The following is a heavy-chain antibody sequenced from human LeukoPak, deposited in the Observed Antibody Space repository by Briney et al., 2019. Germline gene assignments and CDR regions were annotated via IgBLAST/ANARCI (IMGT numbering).Heavy chain of an antibody. J-gene: IGHJ4*02. V-gene: IGHV7-4-1*02. CDR3: ARGPYDFWSGYYPEVFDY. D-gene: IGHD3-3*01. Sequence: ASVKVSCKASGYTFTSYAMNWVRQAPGQGLEWMGWINTNTGNPTYAQGFTGRFVFSLDTSVSTAYLQISSLKAEDTAVYYCARGPYDFWSGYYPEVFDYWGQGTLVTVSS. CDR1: GYTFTSYA. CDR2: INTNTGNP.